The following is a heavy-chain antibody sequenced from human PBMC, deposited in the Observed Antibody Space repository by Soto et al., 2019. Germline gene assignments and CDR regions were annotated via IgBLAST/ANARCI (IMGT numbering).Heavy chain of an antibody. D-gene: IGHD6-25*01. J-gene: IGHJ4*03. CDR3: AKDSRRGGKEVSGYEEDGFDH. CDR2: ISASGGRT. Sequence: GGSLRLSCVASGFTFTSYALNWVRLSPGEGLEWVSSISASGGRTYYADFVEGRFTISRDTSKNTLYLEMNSLKAEDTAIYYCAKDSRRGGKEVSGYEEDGFDHWGQGTLVTVSS. CDR1: GFTFTSYA. V-gene: IGHV3-23*01.